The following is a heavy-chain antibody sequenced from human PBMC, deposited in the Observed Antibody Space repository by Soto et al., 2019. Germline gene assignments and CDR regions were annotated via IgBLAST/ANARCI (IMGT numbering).Heavy chain of an antibody. Sequence: SETLSLTCAVSSASLDSDNWSWIRQPPGKGLEWIGYIYYNGRTNYNPSLRSRVTISVDTSKNQFSLRLSSVTAADTAVYYCARAAKERGYYYYMDVWGKGTTVTVSS. D-gene: IGHD1-1*01. CDR2: IYYNGRT. V-gene: IGHV4-59*01. J-gene: IGHJ6*03. CDR1: SASLDSDN. CDR3: ARAAKERGYYYYMDV.